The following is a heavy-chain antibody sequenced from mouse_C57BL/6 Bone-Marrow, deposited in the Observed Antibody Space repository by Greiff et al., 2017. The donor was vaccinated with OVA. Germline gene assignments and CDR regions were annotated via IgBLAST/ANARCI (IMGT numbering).Heavy chain of an antibody. J-gene: IGHJ1*03. CDR3: ARRYYGSSWYFDV. CDR1: GYTFTSYW. V-gene: IGHV1-55*01. D-gene: IGHD1-1*01. Sequence: QVQLQQPGAELVKPGASVKMSCKASGYTFTSYWITWVKQRPGQGLEWIGDIYPGSGSTKYNEKFKSKATLTVDTSSSTAYMQLSILTSDDSAVYYCARRYYGSSWYFDVWGTGTTVTVSS. CDR2: IYPGSGST.